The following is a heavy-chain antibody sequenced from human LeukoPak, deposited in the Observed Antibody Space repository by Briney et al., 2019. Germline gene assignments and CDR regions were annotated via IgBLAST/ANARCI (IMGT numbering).Heavy chain of an antibody. V-gene: IGHV3-23*01. J-gene: IGHJ4*02. CDR3: AKVIGSYPRIGVVDY. D-gene: IGHD1-26*01. CDR1: GFTFSNSA. Sequence: GGSLRLSCAASGFTFSNSAMNWVRQSPGRGLEWVSTISGTGGATYYTDSVKGRFTISRDNSKNTLYLQMHSLRAEDTAVYYCAKVIGSYPRIGVVDYWGQGTLVTVSS. CDR2: ISGTGGAT.